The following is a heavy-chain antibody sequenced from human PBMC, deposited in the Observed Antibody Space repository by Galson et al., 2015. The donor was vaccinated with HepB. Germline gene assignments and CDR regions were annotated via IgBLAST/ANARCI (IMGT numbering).Heavy chain of an antibody. CDR1: GFTFSNSA. J-gene: IGHJ4*02. Sequence: SLRLSCAASGFTFSNSAMGWVRQAPGKGLEWVSNISGSGDRTKYADAVKGRFTISRDNSKNTLYLKMNSLRAEDTALYFCAKVIVRWGKTALFEYWGQGTLVTVSS. CDR2: ISGSGDRT. V-gene: IGHV3-23*01. CDR3: AKVIVRWGKTALFEY. D-gene: IGHD2-15*01.